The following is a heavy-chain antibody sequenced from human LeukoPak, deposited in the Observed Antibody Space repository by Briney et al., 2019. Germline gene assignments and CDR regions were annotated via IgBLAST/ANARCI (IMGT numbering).Heavy chain of an antibody. D-gene: IGHD6-13*01. CDR3: AKNKGQLVPNYCIHV. CDR1: GFTLSSFA. V-gene: IGHV3-23*01. J-gene: IGHJ6*03. CDR2: LSSSGVRT. Sequence: GGSLRLSCTASGFTLSSFAMSWVRQAPGKGLELVSTLSSSGVRTYYADSVKGRFTISRDNSLNSFFLQMNSLRGEDTAIYYCAKNKGQLVPNYCIHVWGKETTVTVSS.